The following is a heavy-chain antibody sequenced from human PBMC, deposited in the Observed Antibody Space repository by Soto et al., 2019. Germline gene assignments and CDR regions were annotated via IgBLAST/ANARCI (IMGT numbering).Heavy chain of an antibody. Sequence: PSETLSLTCAVYGGSFSDYYWSWIRQPPGKGLEWIGEINHSGSTNYTPSLKRRVTMSIDTSKNQISLRLSSVTAADTAVYYCSSSFDARPGYYYYGTDVWGQGTTVTVSS. CDR1: GGSFSDYY. D-gene: IGHD6-6*01. CDR3: SSSFDARPGYYYYGTDV. V-gene: IGHV4-34*01. CDR2: INHSGST. J-gene: IGHJ6*02.